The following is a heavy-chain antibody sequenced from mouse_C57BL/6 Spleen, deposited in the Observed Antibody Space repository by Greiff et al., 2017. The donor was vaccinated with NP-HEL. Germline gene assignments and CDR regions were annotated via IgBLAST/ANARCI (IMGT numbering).Heavy chain of an antibody. CDR2: INPSNGGT. Sequence: QVQLQQPGTELVKPGASVKLSCKASGYTFTSYWMHWVKQRPGQGLEWIGNINPSNGGTNYNEKFKSKATLTVDKSSSTAYMQLSSLTSEDSAVYYCAREGPYYYGSSPAWFAYWGQGTLVTVSA. CDR1: GYTFTSYW. J-gene: IGHJ3*01. V-gene: IGHV1-53*01. D-gene: IGHD1-1*01. CDR3: AREGPYYYGSSPAWFAY.